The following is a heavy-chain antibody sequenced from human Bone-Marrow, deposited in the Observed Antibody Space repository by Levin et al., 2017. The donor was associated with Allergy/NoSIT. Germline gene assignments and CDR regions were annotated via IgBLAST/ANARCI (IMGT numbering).Heavy chain of an antibody. CDR2: LDGSGDVT. Sequence: PGESLKISCAASGFMFRSYAMTWVRQAPGRGLEWISSLDGSGDVTYYADSVKGRFTISRDDSNNILFLQMNSLRAEDTAVYFCAKDFPLSGNPNYFDYWGQGTLVTVSS. CDR1: GFMFRSYA. D-gene: IGHD1-26*01. V-gene: IGHV3-23*01. CDR3: AKDFPLSGNPNYFDY. J-gene: IGHJ4*02.